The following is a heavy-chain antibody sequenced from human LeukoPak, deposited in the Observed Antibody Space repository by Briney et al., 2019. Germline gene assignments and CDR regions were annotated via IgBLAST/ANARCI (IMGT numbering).Heavy chain of an antibody. CDR2: IYYSGST. D-gene: IGHD5-24*01. J-gene: IGHJ3*02. CDR1: GGSISSYY. CDR3: AGRLWRRDGYNLSAFDI. V-gene: IGHV4-59*01. Sequence: SETLSLTCTVSGGSISSYYWNWIRQPPGKGLEWIGYIYYSGSTNYNPSLKSRVTISVDTSKNQFSLKLSSVTAADTAVYYCAGRLWRRDGYNLSAFDIWGQGTMVAVSS.